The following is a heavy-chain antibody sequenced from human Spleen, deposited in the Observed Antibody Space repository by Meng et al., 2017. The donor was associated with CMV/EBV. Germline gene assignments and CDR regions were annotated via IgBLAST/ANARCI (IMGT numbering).Heavy chain of an antibody. CDR3: DASDY. V-gene: IGHV3-15*01. Sequence: GESLKISCATSGFTFTNAWMSWVRQAPGKGLEWVGRIKSKTDGGTTDYAAPVKGRFTISRDNSRNTLYLQMNSLRADDTAVYYCDASDYWGQGTQVTVSS. CDR1: GFTFTNAW. J-gene: IGHJ4*02. CDR2: IKSKTDGGTT. D-gene: IGHD6-6*01.